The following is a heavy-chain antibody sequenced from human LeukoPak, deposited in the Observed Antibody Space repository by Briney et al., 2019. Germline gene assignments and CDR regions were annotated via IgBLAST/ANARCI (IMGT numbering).Heavy chain of an antibody. V-gene: IGHV3-30*03. Sequence: GGSLRLSCVASGFTFSRHDMNWVRQAPGKGLEWVAVISYDGSNKYYADSVKGRFTISRDNAKNSLYLQMNSLRDGDTAMYYCARDLAVSDYWGQGTLVTVSS. CDR2: ISYDGSNK. CDR1: GFTFSRHD. CDR3: ARDLAVSDY. J-gene: IGHJ4*02.